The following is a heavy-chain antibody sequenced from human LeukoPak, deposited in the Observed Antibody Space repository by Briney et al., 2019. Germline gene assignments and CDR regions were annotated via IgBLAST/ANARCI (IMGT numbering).Heavy chain of an antibody. CDR1: GFTFSGSA. V-gene: IGHV3-73*01. CDR3: TRRTEMATIEDFDY. CDR2: IRSKANSYAT. J-gene: IGHJ4*02. D-gene: IGHD5-24*01. Sequence: GGSLRLSCAASGFTFSGSAMHRVRQASGKGLEWVGRIRSKANSYATAYAASVKGRFTISRDDSKNTAYLQMNSLKTEDTAVYYCTRRTEMATIEDFDYWGQGTLVTVSS.